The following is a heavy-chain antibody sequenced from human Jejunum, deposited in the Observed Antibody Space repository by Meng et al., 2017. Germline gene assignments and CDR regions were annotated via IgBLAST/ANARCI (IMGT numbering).Heavy chain of an antibody. Sequence: ASVKVSCKTSGYTFTAYYIHWVRLAPGQGLEWMGRINPKSGVVFYGQKFQGRVTLTRDTSVSTAFMEVTGLTSDDTAVYYCARECDGGSCYPSDTDAGPRLFSYGMAVWGQGNTV. J-gene: IGHJ6*01. CDR3: ARECDGGSCYPSDTDAGPRLFSYGMAV. CDR1: GYTFTAYY. V-gene: IGHV1-2*06. D-gene: IGHD2-15*01. CDR2: INPKSGVV.